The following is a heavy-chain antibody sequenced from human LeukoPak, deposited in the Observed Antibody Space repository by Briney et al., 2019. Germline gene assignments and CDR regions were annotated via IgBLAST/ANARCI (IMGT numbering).Heavy chain of an antibody. CDR3: AKDLTPPVRLGYCSGGSCYSVDAFDI. D-gene: IGHD2-15*01. CDR1: GFTFSSYG. V-gene: IGHV3-30*02. Sequence: PGGSLRLSCAASGFTFSSYGMHWVRQAPGKGLEWVAFIRYDGSNKYYADSVKGRFTISRDNSKNTLYLQMNSLRAEDTAVYYCAKDLTPPVRLGYCSGGSCYSVDAFDIWGQGTMVTVSS. J-gene: IGHJ3*02. CDR2: IRYDGSNK.